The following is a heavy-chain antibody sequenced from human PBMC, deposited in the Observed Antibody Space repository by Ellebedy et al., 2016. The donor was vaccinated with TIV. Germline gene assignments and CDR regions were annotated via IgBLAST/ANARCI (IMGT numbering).Heavy chain of an antibody. CDR2: IHPDGSEK. CDR3: ARDLWGVMD. J-gene: IGHJ4*02. D-gene: IGHD3-16*01. CDR1: GFTFSTYW. V-gene: IGHV3-7*01. Sequence: PGGSLRLSCAASGFTFSTYWMSWVRQAPGRGLEWVANIHPDGSEKYYVDSVKGRFSISRDNAKNSLYLQMNSLRAEDTAVYYCARDLWGVMDWGQGTLVTVSS.